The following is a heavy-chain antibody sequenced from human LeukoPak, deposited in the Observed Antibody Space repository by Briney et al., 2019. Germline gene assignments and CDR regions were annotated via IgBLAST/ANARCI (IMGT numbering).Heavy chain of an antibody. J-gene: IGHJ4*02. V-gene: IGHV1-69*04. D-gene: IGHD3-22*01. CDR1: GGTFSSYA. Sequence: GASVKVSCKASGGTFSSYAISWVRQAPGQGLEWMGRIIPILGIANYAQKFQGRVTITADKSTSTAYMELSSLRSEDTAVYYCAREGTYYYDRPFDYWGQGTLVTVSS. CDR3: AREGTYYYDRPFDY. CDR2: IIPILGIA.